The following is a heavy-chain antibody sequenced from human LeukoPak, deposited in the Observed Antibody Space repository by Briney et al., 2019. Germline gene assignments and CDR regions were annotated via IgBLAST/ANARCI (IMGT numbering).Heavy chain of an antibody. V-gene: IGHV3-21*01. Sequence: KTGGSLRLSCAASGFTFSSYSIHWVRQAPGKGLEWVSSISSSSSYIYYADSVRGRFTISRDNAKNSLFLQMNSLRGEDTAVYYCARCTTGKTFGSLREIKKSREIDYWGQGTLVTVSS. J-gene: IGHJ4*02. D-gene: IGHD1-1*01. CDR3: ARCTTGKTFGSLREIKKSREIDY. CDR2: ISSSSSYI. CDR1: GFTFSSYS.